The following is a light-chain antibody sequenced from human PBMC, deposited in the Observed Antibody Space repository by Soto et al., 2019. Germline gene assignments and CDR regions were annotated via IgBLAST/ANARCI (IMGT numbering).Light chain of an antibody. V-gene: IGKV3-15*01. J-gene: IGKJ1*01. CDR3: QQYNNWPRT. CDR2: GAS. Sequence: EIVMTQSPATLSVSPGERATLSCRASQSVSSNFAWYQQKPGQAPGLLIFGASTRATGIPARFSGGGSGTEFTLTISSLQSEDFAVYYCQQYNNWPRTFGQGTKVEI. CDR1: QSVSSN.